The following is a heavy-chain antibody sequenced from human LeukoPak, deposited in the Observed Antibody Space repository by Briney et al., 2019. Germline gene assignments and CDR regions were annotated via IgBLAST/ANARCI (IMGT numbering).Heavy chain of an antibody. CDR2: ISGSGGST. D-gene: IGHD2-2*01. CDR3: VRSWNIVVVPVELFDY. J-gene: IGHJ4*02. V-gene: IGHV3-23*01. Sequence: PGGSLRLSCAASVFTFSSYAMSWVRQAPGKGLEWVSAISGSGGSTYYADSVKGRFTISRDNSKNSLYLQMNSLRAEDTAVYYCVRSWNIVVVPVELFDYWGQGTLVTVSS. CDR1: VFTFSSYA.